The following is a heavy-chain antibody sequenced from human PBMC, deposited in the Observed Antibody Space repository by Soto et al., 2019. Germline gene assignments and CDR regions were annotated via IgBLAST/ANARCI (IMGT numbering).Heavy chain of an antibody. CDR2: INADGTYA. CDR3: ARDGYYKRGLDV. J-gene: IGHJ6*02. D-gene: IGHD1-26*01. Sequence: GGSLRLSSAASGFSFSTHWMHWVRQAPGKGLVWVSRINADGTYATYADSVKGRFSVTRDNAKNTLHLQMTSLRAEDTAVYFCARDGYYKRGLDVWGHGTTVTVSS. CDR1: GFSFSTHW. V-gene: IGHV3-74*01.